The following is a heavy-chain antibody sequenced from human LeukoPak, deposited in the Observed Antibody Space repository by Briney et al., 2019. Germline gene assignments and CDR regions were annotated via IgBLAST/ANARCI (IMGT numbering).Heavy chain of an antibody. CDR2: IYSGGST. CDR3: ARSDYYDSSGIIDY. CDR1: GFTISSNY. J-gene: IGHJ4*02. V-gene: IGHV3-66*01. D-gene: IGHD3-22*01. Sequence: GGSLRLSCAASGFTISSNYMSWVRQAPGKGLEWVSVIYSGGSTYYADSVKGRFTISRDNSKNTLYLQMNSLRAEDTAVYYCARSDYYDSSGIIDYWGQGTLVTVSS.